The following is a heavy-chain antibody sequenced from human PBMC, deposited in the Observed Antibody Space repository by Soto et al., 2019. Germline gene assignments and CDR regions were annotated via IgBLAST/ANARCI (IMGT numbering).Heavy chain of an antibody. J-gene: IGHJ1*01. D-gene: IGHD6-19*01. Sequence: SVKVSCKASGGTFSSYTISWVRQAPGQGLEWMGRIIPILGIANYAQKFQGRVTITADKSTSTAYMELSSLRSEDTAVYYCAREAGIAVAGTIYFQHWGQGTLVTVSS. CDR1: GGTFSSYT. V-gene: IGHV1-69*04. CDR2: IIPILGIA. CDR3: AREAGIAVAGTIYFQH.